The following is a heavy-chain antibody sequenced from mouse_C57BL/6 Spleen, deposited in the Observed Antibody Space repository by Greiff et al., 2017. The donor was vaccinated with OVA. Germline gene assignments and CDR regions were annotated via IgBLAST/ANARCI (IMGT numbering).Heavy chain of an antibody. V-gene: IGHV1-54*01. CDR2: INPGSGGT. D-gene: IGHD3-2*02. CDR1: GYAFTNYL. Sequence: QVQLQQSGAELVRPGTSVKVSCKASGYAFTNYLIEWVKQRPGQGLEWIGVINPGSGGTNYNEKFKGKATLTADKSSSTAYMQLSSLTSEDSAVYFCARGGGSGYVAWFAYWGQGTLVTVSA. J-gene: IGHJ3*01. CDR3: ARGGGSGYVAWFAY.